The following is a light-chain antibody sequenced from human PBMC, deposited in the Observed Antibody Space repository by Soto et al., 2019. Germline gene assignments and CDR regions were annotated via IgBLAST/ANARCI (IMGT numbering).Light chain of an antibody. J-gene: IGLJ1*01. CDR2: EVS. CDR1: SSDIGGYNS. CDR3: SSFTRSITYV. V-gene: IGLV2-14*01. Sequence: QSVLTQPASVSGSPGQSITISCSGTSSDIGGYNSVAWYQQYPDKAPKLIIYEVSNRPSGVSSRFSGSKSGYTASLTISGLQAEDEADYYCSSFTRSITYVFGTGTKLTVL.